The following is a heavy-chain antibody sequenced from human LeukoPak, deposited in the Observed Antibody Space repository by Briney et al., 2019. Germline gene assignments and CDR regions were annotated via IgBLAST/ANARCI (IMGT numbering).Heavy chain of an antibody. CDR3: ATSGFSGYGIDF. J-gene: IGHJ4*02. Sequence: GGSLRPSCAVTGFTFSNYWMTWVRQAPGKGLQWVANINQDRSDSYSLDSMRGRFTISRDNAKNSLFLGMNSLGVEDTAVYYCATSGFSGYGIDFWGQGTLVAVSS. CDR2: INQDRSDS. V-gene: IGHV3-7*03. D-gene: IGHD5-12*01. CDR1: GFTFSNYW.